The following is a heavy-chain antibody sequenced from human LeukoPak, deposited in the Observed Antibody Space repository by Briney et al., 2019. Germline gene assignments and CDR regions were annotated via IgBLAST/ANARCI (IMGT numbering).Heavy chain of an antibody. CDR1: GFTFSSYA. CDR3: AKDRSCINDVCHGEFDY. Sequence: HPGSSLRLSCAAAGFTFSSYAISWVRHAPRNGLEWVSTISVSGGSTYYADSVKRRFTISRDNSKNTVYLQMNSLRAEDTAVYYCAKDRSCINDVCHGEFDYWGEGTLVAVCS. V-gene: IGHV3-23*01. D-gene: IGHD2-8*01. CDR2: ISVSGGST. J-gene: IGHJ4*02.